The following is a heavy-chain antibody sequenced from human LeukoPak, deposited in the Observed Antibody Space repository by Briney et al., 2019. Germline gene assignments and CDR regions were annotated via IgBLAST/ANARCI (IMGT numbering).Heavy chain of an antibody. CDR3: ARTYYYDSSGYHPFDY. D-gene: IGHD3-22*01. CDR1: GFTFSSYG. V-gene: IGHV3-33*01. CDR2: IWYDGSNK. J-gene: IGHJ4*02. Sequence: GGSLRLSCAASGFTFSSYGMHWVRQAPGKGLEWVAVIWYDGSNKYYADSVKGRFTISRDNSKNTLYLQMNSLRAEDTAVYYCARTYYYDSSGYHPFDYWGQGTLVTASS.